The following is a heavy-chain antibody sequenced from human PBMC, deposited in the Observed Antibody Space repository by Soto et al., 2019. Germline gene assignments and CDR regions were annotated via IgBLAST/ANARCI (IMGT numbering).Heavy chain of an antibody. Sequence: PGGSMRLSCSASVFTFSSYAMSWVRQAPGKGLEWVSAISGSGGSTYYADSVKGRFTISRDNSKNTLYLQMNSLRAEDTAVYYCAKDTITMILVVITVGYYGDDCGQGYLVTVS. CDR2: ISGSGGST. CDR1: VFTFSSYA. D-gene: IGHD3-22*01. J-gene: IGHJ4*02. V-gene: IGHV3-23*01. CDR3: AKDTITMILVVITVGYYGDD.